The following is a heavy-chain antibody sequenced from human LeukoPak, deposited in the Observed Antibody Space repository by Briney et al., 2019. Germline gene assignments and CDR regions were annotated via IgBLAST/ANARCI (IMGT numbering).Heavy chain of an antibody. CDR2: IYYSGST. V-gene: IGHV4-59*08. Sequence: SETLSLTCTVSGGSISSYYWSWIRQPPGKGLAWIGYIYYSGSTNYNPSLKSRVTISVDTSKNQFSLKLSSVTAADTAVYYCARHSPLGSVATPFDPWGQGTLVTVSS. J-gene: IGHJ5*02. CDR1: GGSISSYY. D-gene: IGHD5-12*01. CDR3: ARHSPLGSVATPFDP.